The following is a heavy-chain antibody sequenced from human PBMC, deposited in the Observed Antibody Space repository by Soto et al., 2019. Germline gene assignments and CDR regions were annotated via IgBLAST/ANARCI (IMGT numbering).Heavy chain of an antibody. V-gene: IGHV3-33*01. CDR1: GFTFSSYG. J-gene: IGHJ5*02. D-gene: IGHD5-12*01. Sequence: PGGSLRLSCAASGFTFSSYGMHWVRQAPGKGLEWVAVIWYDGSNKYYADSVKGRFTISRDNSKNTLYLQMNSLRDEDTAVYYCARDVVARTIWFDPWGQGTLVTVSS. CDR3: ARDVVARTIWFDP. CDR2: IWYDGSNK.